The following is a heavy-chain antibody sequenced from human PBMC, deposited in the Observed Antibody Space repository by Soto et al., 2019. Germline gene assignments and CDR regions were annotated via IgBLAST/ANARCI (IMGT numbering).Heavy chain of an antibody. CDR2: TRNKANSYTT. Sequence: GGSLRLSCAASGFTFSDHYMDWVRQAPGKGLEWVGRTRNKANSYTTEYAASVKGRCTISRDDSKNSLYLQRNSLKTEYTAVYYCAREGVCHDAFDIWGQGTMVTVSS. CDR3: AREGVCHDAFDI. V-gene: IGHV3-72*01. D-gene: IGHD2-8*01. CDR1: GFTFSDHY. J-gene: IGHJ3*02.